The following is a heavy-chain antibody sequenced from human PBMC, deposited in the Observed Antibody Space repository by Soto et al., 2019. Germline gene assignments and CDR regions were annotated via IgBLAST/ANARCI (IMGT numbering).Heavy chain of an antibody. CDR3: ARGESSWFSDV. V-gene: IGHV1-69*01. J-gene: IGHJ6*02. CDR1: GGTFSSFA. CDR2: IIPMIKTP. Sequence: QVQLVQSGAEVQKPGSSVKVSCKASGGTFSSFAISWVRQVPGQGLEWMGGIIPMIKTPNYAQKFQGRLTITADESTNIAYMDLSSLRSEDTAVYFCARGESSWFSDVWGQGTTVIVS. D-gene: IGHD6-19*01.